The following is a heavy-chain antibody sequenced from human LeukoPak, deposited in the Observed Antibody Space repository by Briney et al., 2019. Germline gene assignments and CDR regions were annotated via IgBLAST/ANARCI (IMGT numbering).Heavy chain of an antibody. J-gene: IGHJ3*02. CDR1: GGSISSYY. CDR2: IYYSGST. CDR3: ARDFTYDFWSGYYKEHAFDI. D-gene: IGHD3-3*01. Sequence: PSETLSLTCTVSGGSISSYYWSWIRQPPGKGLEWIGYIYYSGSTNYNPSLKSRVTISVDTSKNQFSLKLSSVTAADTAVYYCARDFTYDFWSGYYKEHAFDIWGQGTMVTVSS. V-gene: IGHV4-59*01.